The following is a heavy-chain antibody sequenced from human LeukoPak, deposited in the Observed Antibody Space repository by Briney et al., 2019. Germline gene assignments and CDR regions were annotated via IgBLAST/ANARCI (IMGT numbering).Heavy chain of an antibody. Sequence: GASVKVPCKASGYTFTSYYMHWVRQAPGQGLEWMGIINPSGYSTSYAQNFQGRVTMTRDTSTTTVCMELSSLRSDDTAVYYCARDKGIGWYHFDYWGQGTLVTVSS. J-gene: IGHJ4*02. V-gene: IGHV1-46*01. CDR1: GYTFTSYY. CDR3: ARDKGIGWYHFDY. CDR2: INPSGYST. D-gene: IGHD6-19*01.